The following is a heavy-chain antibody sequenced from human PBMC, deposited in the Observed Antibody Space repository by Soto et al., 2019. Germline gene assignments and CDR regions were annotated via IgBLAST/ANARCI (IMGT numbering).Heavy chain of an antibody. Sequence: SETLSLTCTVSGGSISSSSYYWGWIRQPPGKGLEWIGNIYYSGSTYYNPSLKSRVSISVDTSKNQFSLKLNSVTAADTAVYYCARQIHYPRALYYFDYWGQGTLVTVSS. J-gene: IGHJ4*02. V-gene: IGHV4-39*01. CDR1: GGSISSSSYY. CDR3: ARQIHYPRALYYFDY. CDR2: IYYSGST. D-gene: IGHD3-16*01.